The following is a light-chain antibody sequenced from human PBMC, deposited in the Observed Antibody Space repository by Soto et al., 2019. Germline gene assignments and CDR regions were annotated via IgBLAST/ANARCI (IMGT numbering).Light chain of an antibody. CDR3: SSFAGNNNLV. CDR1: SSDVGGCNY. CDR2: EVS. Sequence: QSALTQPPSASGSPGQSVTISCTGTSSDVGGCNYVSWYQQHPGKAPKLMISEVSKRPSGVPDRFSGSKSGNTASLAVSGLRAEDEADYYCSSFAGNNNLVFGGGTKLTVL. V-gene: IGLV2-8*01. J-gene: IGLJ2*01.